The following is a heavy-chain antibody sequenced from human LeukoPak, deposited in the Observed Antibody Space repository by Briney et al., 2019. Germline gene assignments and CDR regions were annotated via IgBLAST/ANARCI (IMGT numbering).Heavy chain of an antibody. D-gene: IGHD6-13*01. J-gene: IGHJ4*01. CDR1: AGSISSSSSY. V-gene: IGHV4-39*07. CDR2: IYYSGST. Sequence: SETLSLTCTVSAGSISSSSSYWGWIRQPPGKGLEWIGSIYYSGSTYYNPSLKSRVTISVDTSKNQVSLNLSSVTAADTAVYFCARGRIAAADSRGYFDYWGQGTLVTVSS. CDR3: ARGRIAAADSRGYFDY.